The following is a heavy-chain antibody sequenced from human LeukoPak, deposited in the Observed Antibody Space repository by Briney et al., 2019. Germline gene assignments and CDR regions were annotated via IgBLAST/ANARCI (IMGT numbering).Heavy chain of an antibody. Sequence: SVKVSCKASGGTFSSYAISWVRQAPGQGLEWIGGIIPIFGTANYAQKFQGRVTITTDESTSTAYMELSSLRSEDTAVYYCASTPNRYSGYVEFDYWGQGTLVTVSS. J-gene: IGHJ4*02. V-gene: IGHV1-69*05. D-gene: IGHD5-12*01. CDR2: IIPIFGTA. CDR3: ASTPNRYSGYVEFDY. CDR1: GGTFSSYA.